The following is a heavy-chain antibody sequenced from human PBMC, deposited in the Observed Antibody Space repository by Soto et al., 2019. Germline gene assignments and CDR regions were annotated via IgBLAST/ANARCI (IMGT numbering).Heavy chain of an antibody. D-gene: IGHD2-2*01. CDR3: ARGYQPMLPFEY. V-gene: IGHV1-69*01. CDR1: GNTLSSYP. CDR2: IIPILGTT. Sequence: QVQLVQSGAEVKKPGSSVKVSCKASGNTLSSYPFTWVRQAPGKGFELLGGIIPILGTTDYAQKFQGRVTITADESTTTVYMELSGLTSEDTAMYYCARGYQPMLPFEYWGQGTLVTGSS. J-gene: IGHJ4*02.